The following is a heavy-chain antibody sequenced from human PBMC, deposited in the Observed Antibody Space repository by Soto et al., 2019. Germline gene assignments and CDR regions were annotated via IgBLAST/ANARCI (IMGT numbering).Heavy chain of an antibody. CDR1: GFTFSSYA. CDR2: VSIGGST. D-gene: IGHD2-15*01. J-gene: IGHJ4*02. CDR3: AKRRGAGGHFDY. Sequence: LSCAASGFTFSSYAMGWVRQGPGKGLEWVAVVSIGGSTHYADSVRGRFTISRDNSKNTLSLQMNSLTAEDTAVYFCAKRRGAGGHFDYWGQGALVTVSS. V-gene: IGHV3-23*01.